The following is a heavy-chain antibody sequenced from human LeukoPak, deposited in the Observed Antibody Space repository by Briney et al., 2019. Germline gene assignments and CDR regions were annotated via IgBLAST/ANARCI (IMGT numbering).Heavy chain of an antibody. J-gene: IGHJ6*03. CDR1: GYSIRSGSY. V-gene: IGHV4-38-2*01. Sequence: TDSLSLTCDVSGYSIRSGSYWGWIRQPPGKGLEWIGSIHHSCDTYHNPSLKSRVTISADTSKNQFSLKLSSVTAADTAVYYCARVPYYDFWSVRGWDYYYSMDVWGKGTTVTV. CDR3: ARVPYYDFWSVRGWDYYYSMDV. D-gene: IGHD3-3*01. CDR2: IHHSCDT.